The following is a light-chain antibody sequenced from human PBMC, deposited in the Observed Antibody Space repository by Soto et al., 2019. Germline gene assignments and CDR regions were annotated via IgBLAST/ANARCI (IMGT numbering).Light chain of an antibody. CDR2: GAC. V-gene: IGKV3-15*01. J-gene: IGKJ5*01. CDR1: QSVSRN. CDR3: QQYNNWHPIT. Sequence: EIVMTQSPATLSVSPGERATLSCRASQSVSRNLAWYQQKPGQAPMLLIYGACTRATGIAARFSGSGSGTEFTLPISSLQSEDFAVYYCQQYNNWHPITFGQGTRLEIK.